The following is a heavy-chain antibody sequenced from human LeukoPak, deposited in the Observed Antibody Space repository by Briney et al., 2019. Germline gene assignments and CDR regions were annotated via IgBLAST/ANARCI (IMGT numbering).Heavy chain of an antibody. CDR2: IYYSGST. V-gene: IGHV4-59*01. J-gene: IGHJ6*02. CDR3: ARDLGVASEGFNYYYYGMDV. CDR1: GGSISNNY. Sequence: SETLSLTCTVSGGSISNNYWSWIRQPPGKGLEWIGYIYYSGSTNYNPSLKRRVTISVDTSKNQFSLKLSSVTAADTAVYYCARDLGVASEGFNYYYYGMDVWGQGTTVTVSS. D-gene: IGHD3-16*01.